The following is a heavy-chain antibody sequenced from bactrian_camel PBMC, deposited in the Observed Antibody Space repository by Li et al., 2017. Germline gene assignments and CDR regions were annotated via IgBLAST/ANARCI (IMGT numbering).Heavy chain of an antibody. CDR3: AAGWSVPRSTQQALEGGEYTY. V-gene: IGHV3S40*01. Sequence: QLVESGGDLVQPGGSLRLSCAASGFSFSNYAMNWVRQAPGKGLEWVSAINSAGSSTYYTDSVQGRFTISRDNAANTIYLQMNGLKPEDAAMYYCAAGWSVPRSTQQALEGGEYTYWGQGTQVTVS. D-gene: IGHD3*01. CDR2: INSAGSST. J-gene: IGHJ4*01. CDR1: GFSFSNYA.